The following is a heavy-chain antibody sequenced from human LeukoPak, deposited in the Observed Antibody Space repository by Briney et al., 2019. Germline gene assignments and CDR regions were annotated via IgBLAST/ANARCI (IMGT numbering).Heavy chain of an antibody. J-gene: IGHJ4*02. CDR3: ATDGEQLVARYYFDY. D-gene: IGHD6-6*01. CDR2: INPNSGGT. CDR1: GGTFSSYA. V-gene: IGHV1-2*02. Sequence: RASVKVSCKASGGTFSSYAISWVRQAPGQGLEWMGWINPNSGGTNYAQKFQGRVTMTRDTSISTAYMELSRLRSDDTAVYYCATDGEQLVARYYFDYWGQGTLVTVSS.